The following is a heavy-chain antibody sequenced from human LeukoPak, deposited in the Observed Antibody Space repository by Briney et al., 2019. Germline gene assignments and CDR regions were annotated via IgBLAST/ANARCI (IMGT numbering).Heavy chain of an antibody. V-gene: IGHV3-53*01. D-gene: IGHD3-10*01. J-gene: IGHJ4*02. CDR1: GFTVSSNY. Sequence: GGSLRLSCAASGFTVSSNYMSWVRQAPGKGLEWVSVIYSGGSTYYADSVKGRFTISRDNSKSTLYIQMNSLRAEDTAVYYCAKHGFGVFEGYWGQGTLVTVSS. CDR2: IYSGGST. CDR3: AKHGFGVFEGY.